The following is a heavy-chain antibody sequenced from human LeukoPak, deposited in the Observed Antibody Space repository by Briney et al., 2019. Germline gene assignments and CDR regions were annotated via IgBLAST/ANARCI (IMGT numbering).Heavy chain of an antibody. D-gene: IGHD5-18*01. CDR3: ARGGQLNWFDP. V-gene: IGHV4-59*01. J-gene: IGHJ5*02. Sequence: PGGSLRLSCAASGFTFNSFAMSWIRQPPGKGLEWIGYISYSGSTSSNPSLRSRVTISVDTSKNQFSLRLTSVTAADTAMYYCARGGQLNWFDPWGQGTLVTVSS. CDR1: GFTFNSFA. CDR2: ISYSGST.